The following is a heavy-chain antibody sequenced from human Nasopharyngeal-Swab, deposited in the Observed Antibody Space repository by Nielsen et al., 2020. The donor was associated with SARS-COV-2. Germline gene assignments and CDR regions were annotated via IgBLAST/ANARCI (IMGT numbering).Heavy chain of an antibody. CDR1: RFTFSSYS. J-gene: IGHJ4*02. Sequence: GESLKISRAASRFTFSSYSMNWVHQAPGKGLEWVSYISSSSSTIYYADSVKGRFTISRDNAKNSLYLQMNSLRDEDTAVYYCARGGSYLVYWGQGTLVTVSS. D-gene: IGHD1-26*01. V-gene: IGHV3-48*02. CDR2: ISSSSSTI. CDR3: ARGGSYLVY.